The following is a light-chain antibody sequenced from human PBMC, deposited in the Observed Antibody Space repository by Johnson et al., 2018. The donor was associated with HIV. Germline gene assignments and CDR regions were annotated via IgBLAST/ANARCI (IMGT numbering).Light chain of an antibody. CDR1: TSNIGNNY. CDR3: GTWDSRLSAAPYV. V-gene: IGLV1-51*02. CDR2: ENN. Sequence: QPVLTQPPSVSAAPGQKVTISCSGSTSNIGNNYVSWYQQLPGTAPKLLIYENNKRPSGIPDRFSGSKSGTSATLGITGLQTGDEADYYCGTWDSRLSAAPYVFGTGTKVTVL. J-gene: IGLJ1*01.